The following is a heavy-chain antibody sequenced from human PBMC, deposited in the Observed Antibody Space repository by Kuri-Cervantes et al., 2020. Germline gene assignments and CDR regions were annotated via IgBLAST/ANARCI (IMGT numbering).Heavy chain of an antibody. D-gene: IGHD4-17*01. CDR1: GGSFSGYY. J-gene: IGHJ2*01. V-gene: IGHV4-34*01. Sequence: GSLRLSCAVYGGSFSGYYWSWIRQPPGKGLEWIGEINHSGSTNYNPSLKSRVTISVDTSKNQFSLKLSSVTAADTAVYYCARGYGDHYWYFDLWGRGTLVTVSS. CDR3: ARGYGDHYWYFDL. CDR2: INHSGST.